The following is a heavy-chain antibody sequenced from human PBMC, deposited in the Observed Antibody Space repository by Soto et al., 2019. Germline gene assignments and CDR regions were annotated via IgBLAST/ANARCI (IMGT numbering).Heavy chain of an antibody. CDR1: GYTFTSYG. CDR2: ISAYNGNT. D-gene: IGHD4-4*01. CDR3: ARIRSVTTVTTSWFDP. J-gene: IGHJ5*02. V-gene: IGHV1-18*01. Sequence: GASVKVSCKASGYTFTSYGISWVRQAPGQGLEWMGWISAYNGNTNYAQKLQGRVTMTTDTSTSTAYMELRSLRSDDTAVYYCARIRSVTTVTTSWFDPGGQGTRVTVSS.